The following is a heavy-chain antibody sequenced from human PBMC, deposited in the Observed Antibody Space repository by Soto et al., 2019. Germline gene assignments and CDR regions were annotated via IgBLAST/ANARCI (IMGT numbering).Heavy chain of an antibody. Sequence: ASVKVSCKASGYAFTRFTIHWVRQAPGQRLEWMGSINTGNGNTRFLQKFQGTVTFTRDTSANTAYMELSSLISEDTAVYYCARPKDYDDCLDLWGQGTLVTVSS. CDR2: INTGNGNT. J-gene: IGHJ4*02. CDR1: GYAFTRFT. V-gene: IGHV1-3*04. CDR3: ARPKDYDDCLDL. D-gene: IGHD3-22*01.